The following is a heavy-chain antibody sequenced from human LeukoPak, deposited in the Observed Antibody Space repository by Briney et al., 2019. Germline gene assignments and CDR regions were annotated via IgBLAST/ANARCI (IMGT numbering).Heavy chain of an antibody. CDR2: IKSKTDGGTT. D-gene: IGHD5-18*01. V-gene: IGHV3-15*01. CDR1: GFTFSNAW. J-gene: IGHJ4*02. CDR3: TTDGQGEYSPSFDY. Sequence: GGSLRLSCAASGFTFSNAWMSWVRQAPGKGLEWVGRIKSKTDGGTTDYAAPVKGRFTISRDDSKNTLYLQTNSLKTEDTAVYYCTTDGQGEYSPSFDYWGQGTLVTVSS.